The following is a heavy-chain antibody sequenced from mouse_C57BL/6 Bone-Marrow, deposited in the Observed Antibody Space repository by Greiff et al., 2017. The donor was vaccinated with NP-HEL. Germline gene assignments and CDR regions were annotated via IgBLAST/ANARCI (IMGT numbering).Heavy chain of an antibody. CDR2: IYPRDGST. V-gene: IGHV1-78*01. J-gene: IGHJ1*03. Sequence: QVQLQQSDAELVKPGASVKISCKVSGYTFTDHTIHWMKQRPEQGLEWIGYIYPRDGSTKYNEKFKGKATLTADKSSSTAYMQLNSLTSEDSAVYFCARAKRDYYDYWYFDVWGTGTTVTDSS. CDR3: ARAKRDYYDYWYFDV. D-gene: IGHD2-4*01. CDR1: GYTFTDHT.